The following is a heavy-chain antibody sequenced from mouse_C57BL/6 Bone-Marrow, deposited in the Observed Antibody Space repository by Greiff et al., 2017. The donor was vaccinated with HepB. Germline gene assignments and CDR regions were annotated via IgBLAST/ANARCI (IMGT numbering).Heavy chain of an antibody. J-gene: IGHJ2*01. CDR3: AIRGLRRGDY. CDR2: IHPSDSDT. CDR1: GYTFTSYW. Sequence: QVQLKESGAELVKPGASVKVSCKASGYTFTSYWMHWVKQRPGQGLEWIGRIHPSDSDTNYNQKFKGKATLSVDKYSSTAYMHHSSLTSEDTAVYYCAIRGLRRGDYWGQGTTLTVSS. V-gene: IGHV1-74*01. D-gene: IGHD2-2*01.